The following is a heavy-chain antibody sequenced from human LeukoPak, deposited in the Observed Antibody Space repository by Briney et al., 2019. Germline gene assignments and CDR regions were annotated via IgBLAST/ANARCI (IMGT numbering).Heavy chain of an antibody. J-gene: IGHJ6*04. CDR3: HCSNYYYGMDV. CDR2: IYHSGST. CDR1: GGSISSSNW. Sequence: SETLSLTCAVSGGSISSSNWWSWVRQPPGKGLEWIGEIYHSGSTNYNPSLKSRVTISVDKSKNQFSLKLSSVTAADTAVYYFHCSNYYYGMDVWGKGTTVTVSS. V-gene: IGHV4-4*02. D-gene: IGHD2-2*01.